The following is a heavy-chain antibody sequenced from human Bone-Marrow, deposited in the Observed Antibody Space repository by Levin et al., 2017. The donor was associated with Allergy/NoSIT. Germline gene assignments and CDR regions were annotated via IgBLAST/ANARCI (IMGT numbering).Heavy chain of an antibody. CDR3: ARCTSNSCYGNLGY. V-gene: IGHV3-11*06. CDR2: SSSSATFS. CDR1: GFTFSDYC. J-gene: IGHJ4*02. Sequence: GESLKISCTASGFTFSDYCMSWIRQAPGKGLEWIASSSSSATFSNNADSLKGRFTISRDNAKNSLFLQINSLRAEDTAVYYCARCTSNSCYGNLGYWGQGTLVIVSS. D-gene: IGHD2/OR15-2a*01.